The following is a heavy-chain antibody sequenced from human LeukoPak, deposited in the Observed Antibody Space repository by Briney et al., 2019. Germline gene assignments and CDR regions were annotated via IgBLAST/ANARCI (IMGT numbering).Heavy chain of an antibody. CDR3: ARDRHSGYSSSHFDH. D-gene: IGHD6-13*01. CDR1: GYTFSTYG. V-gene: IGHV1-18*01. J-gene: IGHJ4*02. Sequence: ASVKVSCKTSGYTFSTYGIAWVRQAPGQGLEWMGWISTYNGDTDYAQKFKDRVTVTTYTSTSTAYMELRSLTSDDTAVYFCARDRHSGYSSSHFDHWGQGTLVTVSS. CDR2: ISTYNGDT.